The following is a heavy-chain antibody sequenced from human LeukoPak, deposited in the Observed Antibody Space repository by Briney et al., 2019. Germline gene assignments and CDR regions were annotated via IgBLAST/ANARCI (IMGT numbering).Heavy chain of an antibody. Sequence: PGGSLRLSCAASGFTFSSYSMNWVRQAPGKGLECVSSISSSSSYIYYADSVKGRFTISRDNAKNSLYLQMNSLRAEDTAVYYCARGSGSSSYNWFDPWGQGTLVTVSS. J-gene: IGHJ5*02. CDR2: ISSSSSYI. CDR1: GFTFSSYS. CDR3: ARGSGSSSYNWFDP. D-gene: IGHD6-13*01. V-gene: IGHV3-21*01.